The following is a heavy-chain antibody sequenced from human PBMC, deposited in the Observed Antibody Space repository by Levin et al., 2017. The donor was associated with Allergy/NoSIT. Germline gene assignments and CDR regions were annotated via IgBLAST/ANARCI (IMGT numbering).Heavy chain of an antibody. CDR1: GFTFSSCT. J-gene: IGHJ4*02. Sequence: GGSLRLSCTASGFTFSSCTMNWVRQAPGKGLEWVSSISSSSSYIYYADSVKGRFTISRDNAKNSLYLQMNSLRAEDTAVYYCARDGGGAAAELKYDYWGQGTLVTVSS. D-gene: IGHD6-13*01. CDR2: ISSSSSYI. V-gene: IGHV3-21*01. CDR3: ARDGGGAAAELKYDY.